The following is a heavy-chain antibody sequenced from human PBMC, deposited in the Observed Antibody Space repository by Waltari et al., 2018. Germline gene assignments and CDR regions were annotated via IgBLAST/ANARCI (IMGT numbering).Heavy chain of an antibody. V-gene: IGHV1-69*13. CDR1: GGPFSSYA. Sequence: QVQLVQSGAEVKKPGSSVKVSCKASGGPFSSYAISWVRPAPGQGLEWMGGIIPIFGTANYAQKFQGRVTITADESTSTAYMELSSLRSEDTAVYYCARVNYYDSSGYGGFDYWGQGTLVTVSS. J-gene: IGHJ4*02. D-gene: IGHD3-22*01. CDR3: ARVNYYDSSGYGGFDY. CDR2: IIPIFGTA.